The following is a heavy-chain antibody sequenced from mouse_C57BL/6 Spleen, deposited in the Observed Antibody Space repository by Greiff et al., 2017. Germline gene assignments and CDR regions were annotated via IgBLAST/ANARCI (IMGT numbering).Heavy chain of an antibody. J-gene: IGHJ3*01. CDR1: GYTFTGYW. V-gene: IGHV1-9*01. D-gene: IGHD2-3*01. CDR3: ARRDGYFAWFAY. CDR2: ILPGSGST. Sequence: VQLQQSGAELMKPGASVKLSCKATGYTFTGYWIEWVKQRPGHGLEWIGEILPGSGSTNDNEKFKGKATFTADTSSNTAYMQLSSLTTEDSAIYYCARRDGYFAWFAYWGQGTLVTVSA.